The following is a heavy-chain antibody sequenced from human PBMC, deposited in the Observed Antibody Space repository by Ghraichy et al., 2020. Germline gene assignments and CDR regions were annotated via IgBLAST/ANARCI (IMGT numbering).Heavy chain of an antibody. CDR2: INQDGSEK. CDR1: GFTFSNFW. Sequence: LSLTCAASGFTFSNFWMSWVRQAPGKGLECVANINQDGSEKYYVDSVQGRFTISRDNTQNSLYLQMNSLRAEDTTVYYCARGGVGLTSFWGQGTLVTVSS. V-gene: IGHV3-7*01. D-gene: IGHD1-26*01. CDR3: ARGGVGLTSF. J-gene: IGHJ4*02.